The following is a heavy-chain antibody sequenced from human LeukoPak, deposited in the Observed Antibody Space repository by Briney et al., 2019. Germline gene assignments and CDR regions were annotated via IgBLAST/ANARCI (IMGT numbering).Heavy chain of an antibody. Sequence: PSETLSLTCTVSGGSISSYYWSWIRQPAGKGLEWIGRIYTSRSTNYNPSLKSRVTISVDTSKNQFSLKLSSVTAADTAVYYCARDLILRSSTSLDAFDIWGQGTMVTVSS. V-gene: IGHV4-4*07. D-gene: IGHD2-2*01. J-gene: IGHJ3*02. CDR1: GGSISSYY. CDR2: IYTSRST. CDR3: ARDLILRSSTSLDAFDI.